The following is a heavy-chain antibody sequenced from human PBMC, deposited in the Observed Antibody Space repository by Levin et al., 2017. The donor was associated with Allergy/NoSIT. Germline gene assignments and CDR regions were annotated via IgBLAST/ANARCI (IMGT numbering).Heavy chain of an antibody. CDR2: INPSGGST. Sequence: ASVKVSCKASGYTFTSYYMHWVRQAPGQGLEWMGIINPSGGSTSYAQKFQGRVTMTRDTSTSTVYMELSSLRSEDTAVYYCARGGILTGYLLHAEVDYWGQGTLVTVSS. V-gene: IGHV1-46*03. D-gene: IGHD3-9*01. CDR3: ARGGILTGYLLHAEVDY. J-gene: IGHJ4*02. CDR1: GYTFTSYY.